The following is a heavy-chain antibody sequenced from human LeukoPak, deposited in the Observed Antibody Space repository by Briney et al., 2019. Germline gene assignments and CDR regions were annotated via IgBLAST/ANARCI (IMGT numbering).Heavy chain of an antibody. V-gene: IGHV3-7*01. J-gene: IGHJ4*02. Sequence: PGGSLRLSCAASGFTFSSYWMSWVRQAPGKGLEWVANIKQNGSEKYYVDSVKGRFTISRDNAKNSPYLQMNSLRAEDTAVYYCARDYGDYVFDYWGQGTLVTVSS. CDR1: GFTFSSYW. CDR3: ARDYGDYVFDY. CDR2: IKQNGSEK. D-gene: IGHD4-17*01.